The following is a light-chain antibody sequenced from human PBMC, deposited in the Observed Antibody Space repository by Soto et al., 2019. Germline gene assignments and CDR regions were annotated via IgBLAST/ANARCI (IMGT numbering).Light chain of an antibody. V-gene: IGLV1-47*01. CDR1: ISNIGSNY. CDR2: RNN. CDR3: AAWDDNLSGWV. Sequence: QSVLVQPPSLSGTPGQRVALSCSGIISNIGSNYVYWYQRLPGTAPKLLLYRNNQRPSGVPDRFSGSKPGTSASLAISGLRSEDEADYYCAAWDDNLSGWVFGGGTKVTVL. J-gene: IGLJ3*02.